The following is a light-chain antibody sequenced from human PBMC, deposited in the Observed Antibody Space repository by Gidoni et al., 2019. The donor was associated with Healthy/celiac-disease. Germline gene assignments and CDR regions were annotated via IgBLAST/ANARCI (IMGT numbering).Light chain of an antibody. CDR3: QQYGSSPGYT. Sequence: EIVLTPSPGTLSLPPGERATLSCRASQSVSSSYLAWYQQKPGQAPRLLIYGASSRATGIPDRFSGSGSGTDFTLTISRLEPEDFAVYYCQQYGSSPGYTFGQGTKLEIK. CDR2: GAS. V-gene: IGKV3-20*01. CDR1: QSVSSSY. J-gene: IGKJ2*01.